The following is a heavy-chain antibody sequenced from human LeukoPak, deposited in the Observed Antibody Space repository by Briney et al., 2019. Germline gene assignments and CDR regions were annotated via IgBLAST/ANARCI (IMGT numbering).Heavy chain of an antibody. CDR2: IWYDGSNK. CDR1: GFTFSSYG. J-gene: IGHJ4*02. CDR3: AREFEGVVVPAALDY. Sequence: GGSLRLSCAASGFTFSSYGMHWVRQAPGKGLEWVAVIWYDGSNKYYADSVKGRFTISRDNSKNTLYLQMNSLRAEDTAVYYCAREFEGVVVPAALDYWGQGTLVTVSS. D-gene: IGHD2-2*01. V-gene: IGHV3-33*01.